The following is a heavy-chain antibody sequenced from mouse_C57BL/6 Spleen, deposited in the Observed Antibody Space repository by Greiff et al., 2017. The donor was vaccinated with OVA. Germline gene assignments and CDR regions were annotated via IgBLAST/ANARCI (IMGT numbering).Heavy chain of an antibody. D-gene: IGHD2-4*01. CDR2: IWRGGST. CDR3: AKNYDYDGGYAMDY. V-gene: IGHV2-5*01. CDR1: GFSLTSYG. Sequence: VMLVESGPGLVQPSQSLSITCTVSGFSLTSYGVHWVRQSPGKGLEWLGVIWRGGSTDYNAALMSRLSITKDNSKSQVFFKMNSLQADDTAIYYCAKNYDYDGGYAMDYWGQGTSVTVSS. J-gene: IGHJ4*01.